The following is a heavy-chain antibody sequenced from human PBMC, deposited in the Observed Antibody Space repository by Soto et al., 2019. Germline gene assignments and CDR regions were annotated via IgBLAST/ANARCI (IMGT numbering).Heavy chain of an antibody. D-gene: IGHD2-15*01. CDR1: GYTFTGYY. Sequence: ASVKVSCKASGYTFTGYYMHWVRQAPGQGLEWMGWINPNSGGTNYAQKFQGRVTMTRDTSISTAYMELSRLRSDDTAVYYCATGIVVVVAAKEIRDYYYGMDVWGQGTRVTVSS. CDR3: ATGIVVVVAAKEIRDYYYGMDV. V-gene: IGHV1-2*02. CDR2: INPNSGGT. J-gene: IGHJ6*02.